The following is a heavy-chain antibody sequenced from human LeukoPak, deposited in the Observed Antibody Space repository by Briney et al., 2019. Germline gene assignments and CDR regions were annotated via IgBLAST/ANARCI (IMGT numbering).Heavy chain of an antibody. V-gene: IGHV4-34*01. J-gene: IGHJ3*02. D-gene: IGHD2-2*03. CDR2: INHSGST. CDR3: ARVGSYAFDI. CDR1: GGSISSYY. Sequence: SETLSLTCTVSGGSISSYYWSWIRQPPGKGLEWIGEINHSGSTNYNPSLKSRVTISVDTSKNQFSLKLSSVTAADTAVYYCARVGSYAFDIWGQGTMVTVSS.